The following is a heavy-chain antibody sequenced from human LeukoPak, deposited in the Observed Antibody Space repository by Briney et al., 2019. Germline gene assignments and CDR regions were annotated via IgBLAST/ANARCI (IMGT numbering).Heavy chain of an antibody. CDR2: ISSGGGST. J-gene: IGHJ4*02. CDR3: AKAKGDSSGSFDY. Sequence: GGSLRLSCAASGLTFSSYAMSWVRQTPGKGPEWVSAISSGGGSTYYADSVKGQFTISRDNSKNTLYLQMNSLRAEDTAVYYCAKAKGDSSGSFDYWGQGTLVTVSS. CDR1: GLTFSSYA. V-gene: IGHV3-23*01. D-gene: IGHD6-19*01.